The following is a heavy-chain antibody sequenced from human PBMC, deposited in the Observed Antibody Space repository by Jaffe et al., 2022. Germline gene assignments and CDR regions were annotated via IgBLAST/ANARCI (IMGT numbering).Heavy chain of an antibody. D-gene: IGHD2-2*01. CDR1: GYSFTSYW. V-gene: IGHV5-51*03. Sequence: EVQLVQSGAEVKKPGESLKISCKGSGYSFTSYWIGWVRQMPGKGLEWMGIIYPGDSDTRYSPSFQGQVTISADKSISTAYLQWSSLKASDTAMYYCVSLGYCSSTSCYVSGYMDVWGKGTTVTVSS. CDR3: VSLGYCSSTSCYVSGYMDV. J-gene: IGHJ6*03. CDR2: IYPGDSDT.